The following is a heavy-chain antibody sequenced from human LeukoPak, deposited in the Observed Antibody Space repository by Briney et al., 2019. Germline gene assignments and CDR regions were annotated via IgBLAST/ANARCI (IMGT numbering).Heavy chain of an antibody. V-gene: IGHV3-49*04. CDR1: GFTFGDYA. CDR2: IRSKAYGGTT. D-gene: IGHD3-10*01. J-gene: IGHJ5*02. CDR3: TGELLGGSWFDP. Sequence: GGSLRLSCTASGFTFGDYAMSWVRQAPGKGLEWVGFIRSKAYGGTTEYAASVKGRFTISRDDSKSIAYLQMNSLKTEDTAVYYCTGELLGGSWFDPWGQGTLVTVSS.